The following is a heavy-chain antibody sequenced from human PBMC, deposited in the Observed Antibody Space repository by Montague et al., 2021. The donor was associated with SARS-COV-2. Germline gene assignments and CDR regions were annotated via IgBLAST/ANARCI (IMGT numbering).Heavy chain of an antibody. CDR3: ARGVRGSGTRSL. V-gene: IGHV3-21*01. CDR2: ISSSSSYI. CDR1: GFTFSSYS. D-gene: IGHD2-2*01. Sequence: SLRLPCAASGFTFSSYSMNWVRQAPGKGLEWVSSISSSSSYIYYADSVKGRFTISRDNAKNPLYLQMNSLRAEDTAVYYCARGVRGSGTRSLWGQGTLVTVSS. J-gene: IGHJ4*02.